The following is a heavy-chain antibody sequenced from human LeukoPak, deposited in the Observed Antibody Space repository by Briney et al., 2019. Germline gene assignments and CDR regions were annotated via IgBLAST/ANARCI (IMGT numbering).Heavy chain of an antibody. Sequence: GGSLRLSCAASGFTFSNAWMSWVRQAPGKGLEWVGRIKSKTDGGTTDYAAPVKGRFTISRDDSKNTLYLQMNSLKTEDTAVYYCTRVRDGYNFYFDYWGQGTLVTVSS. V-gene: IGHV3-15*01. J-gene: IGHJ4*02. CDR1: GFTFSNAW. D-gene: IGHD5-24*01. CDR3: TRVRDGYNFYFDY. CDR2: IKSKTDGGTT.